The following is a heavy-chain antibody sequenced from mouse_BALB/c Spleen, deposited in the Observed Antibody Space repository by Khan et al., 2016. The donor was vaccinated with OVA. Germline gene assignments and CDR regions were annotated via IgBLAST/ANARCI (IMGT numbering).Heavy chain of an antibody. J-gene: IGHJ4*01. D-gene: IGHD2-3*01. V-gene: IGHV3-1*02. Sequence: VQLKESGPDLVKPSQSLSLTCTVTGYSITSDYTWHWIRQFPGNKLEWMGYIHYSGNTNYNPSLKSRISITRDTSKNQFFLQLNSVTIEDTATYYCTRFYGYYDAMDYWGQGTSVTVSS. CDR2: IHYSGNT. CDR1: GYSITSDYT. CDR3: TRFYGYYDAMDY.